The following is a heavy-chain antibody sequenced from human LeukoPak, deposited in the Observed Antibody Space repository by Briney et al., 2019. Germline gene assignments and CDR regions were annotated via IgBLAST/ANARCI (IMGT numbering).Heavy chain of an antibody. CDR1: GGSISSSSYY. D-gene: IGHD3-22*01. CDR2: IYYTGST. CDR3: ARGGHYFYDSSGF. Sequence: SETLSLTCTVSGGSISSSSYYWGWIRQPPGKGLEWIGIIYYTGSTYYNPSLKSRVTISVDTSKNQFSLKVKSVTAADTAVYYCARGGHYFYDSSGFWGRGTLVTVSS. V-gene: IGHV4-39*07. J-gene: IGHJ4*02.